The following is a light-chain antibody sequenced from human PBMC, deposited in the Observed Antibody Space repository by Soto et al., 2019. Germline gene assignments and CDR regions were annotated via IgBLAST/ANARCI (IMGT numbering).Light chain of an antibody. CDR3: QQNYSPPPIT. V-gene: IGKV1-5*01. Sequence: DIQMTQSPSTLSASVGDRVTITCRASQIINRWLAWYQQRPGKAPKLLIFDASSLESGVPSRFSGSGSGTDFTLTISSLQPEDFATYYCQQNYSPPPITFGQGTRLEIK. CDR1: QIINRW. CDR2: DAS. J-gene: IGKJ5*01.